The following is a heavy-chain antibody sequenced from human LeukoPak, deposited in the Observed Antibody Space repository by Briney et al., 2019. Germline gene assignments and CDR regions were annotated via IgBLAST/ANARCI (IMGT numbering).Heavy chain of an antibody. CDR3: AKNGQRGFSFDP. CDR1: GGSFTGYC. V-gene: IGHV4-34*01. CDR2: GDHTGGT. J-gene: IGHJ5*02. Sequence: SETLSLTCAVYGGSFTGYCWSWIRQPPGKGLEWIGEGDHTGGTKYNPSLKSRVTISADSSKNQFSLKWYSVTAADTGLYYCAKNGQRGFSFDPWGQGTLVIVAS. D-gene: IGHD2-8*01.